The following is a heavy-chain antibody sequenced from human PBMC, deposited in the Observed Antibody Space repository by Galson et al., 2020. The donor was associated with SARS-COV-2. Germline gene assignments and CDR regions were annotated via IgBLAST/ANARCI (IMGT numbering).Heavy chain of an antibody. V-gene: IGHV3-21*01. CDR3: ARHEGEGVYYYYYGMDV. J-gene: IGHJ6*02. CDR1: GFTFSSYS. D-gene: IGHD1-26*01. CDR2: IRSSSSYI. Sequence: GASLKISCAASGFTFSSYSMNWVRQAPGKGLEWVSSIRSSSSYIYYADSVKGRFTISRDNAKNSLYLQMNSLRAEDTAVYYCARHEGEGVYYYYYGMDVWGQGTTVTVSS.